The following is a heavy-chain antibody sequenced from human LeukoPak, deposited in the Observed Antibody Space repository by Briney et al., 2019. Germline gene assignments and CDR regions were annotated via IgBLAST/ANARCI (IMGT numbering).Heavy chain of an antibody. V-gene: IGHV3-30*18. CDR1: GFTFSSYG. CDR3: AKDRTSGYDYFTQPADF. D-gene: IGHD5-12*01. Sequence: GGSLRLSCAASGFTFSSYGMHWVRQAPGKGLEWVAVISYDGSNKYYADSVKGRFTISRDNSKNTLYLQMNSLRAEDTAVYYCAKDRTSGYDYFTQPADFWGQGTLVTVSS. J-gene: IGHJ4*02. CDR2: ISYDGSNK.